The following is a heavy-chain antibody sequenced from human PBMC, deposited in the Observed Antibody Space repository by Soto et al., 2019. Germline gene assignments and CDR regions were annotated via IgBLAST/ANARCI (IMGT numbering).Heavy chain of an antibody. J-gene: IGHJ6*02. V-gene: IGHV3-30*04. CDR2: ISHDGRRT. Sequence: PGGSLRLSCETSAFTLRSFAMDWVRQAPGKGLEWVAVISHDGRRTDYADSVKGRFNISRDNSKNTLYLQMNSLRPEDTALYYCVGGVGGYTYDYSRGGMDVWGLGTTVTVSS. CDR3: VGGVGGYTYDYSRGGMDV. D-gene: IGHD5-18*01. CDR1: AFTLRSFA.